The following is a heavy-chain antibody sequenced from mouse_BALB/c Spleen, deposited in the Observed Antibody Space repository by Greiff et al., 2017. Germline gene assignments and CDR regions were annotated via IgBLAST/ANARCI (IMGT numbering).Heavy chain of an antibody. CDR2: ISYSGST. Sequence: EVQLQQSGPGLVKPSQSLSLTCTVTGYSITSDYAWNWIRQFPGNQLEWMGYISYSGSTSYNPSLKSRISITRDTSKNQFFLQLNSVTTEDTATYYCATYDYDGYYFDYWGQGTTLTVSS. V-gene: IGHV3-2*02. CDR3: ATYDYDGYYFDY. J-gene: IGHJ2*01. D-gene: IGHD2-4*01. CDR1: GYSITSDYA.